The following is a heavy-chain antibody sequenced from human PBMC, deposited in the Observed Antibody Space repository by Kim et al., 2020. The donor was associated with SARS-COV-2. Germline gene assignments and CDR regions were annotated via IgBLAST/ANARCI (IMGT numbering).Heavy chain of an antibody. CDR3: ARASLALWFGELPKDGMDV. V-gene: IGHV3-11*05. D-gene: IGHD3-10*01. J-gene: IGHJ6*02. Sequence: GGSLRLSCAASGFTFSDYYMSWIRQAPGKGLEWVSYISSSSSYTNYADSVKGRFTISRDNAKNSLYLQMNSLRAEDTAVYYCARASLALWFGELPKDGMDVWGQGTTVTVSS. CDR1: GFTFSDYY. CDR2: ISSSSSYT.